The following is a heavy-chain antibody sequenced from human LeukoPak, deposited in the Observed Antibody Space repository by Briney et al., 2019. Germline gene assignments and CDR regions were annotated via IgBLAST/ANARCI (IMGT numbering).Heavy chain of an antibody. J-gene: IGHJ5*02. V-gene: IGHV3-21*04. CDR2: ISSSSSYI. Sequence: PGGSLRLSCAASGFTFSSYSMNWVRQAPGKGLEWVSSISSSSSYIYYADSVKGRFAISRDNAKNSLYLRMNSLRAEDTAVYYCAKDCWMERITMVRGAPEGFDPWGQGTLVTVSS. CDR3: AKDCWMERITMVRGAPEGFDP. CDR1: GFTFSSYS. D-gene: IGHD3-10*01.